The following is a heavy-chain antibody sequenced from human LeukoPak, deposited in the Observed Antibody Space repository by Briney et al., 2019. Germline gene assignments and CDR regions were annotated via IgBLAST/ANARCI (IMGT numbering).Heavy chain of an antibody. D-gene: IGHD2-21*01. CDR1: GFTFSSYA. CDR2: ISGSGGST. J-gene: IGHJ1*01. Sequence: GGSLRLSCAASGFTFSSYAMSWVRQAPGKGLEWVSAISGSGGSTYYADSVKGRFTISRDNSKNTLYLQMNSLRAEDTAVYYCARSDYCGGDCYVSHWGQGTLVTVSS. V-gene: IGHV3-23*01. CDR3: ARSDYCGGDCYVSH.